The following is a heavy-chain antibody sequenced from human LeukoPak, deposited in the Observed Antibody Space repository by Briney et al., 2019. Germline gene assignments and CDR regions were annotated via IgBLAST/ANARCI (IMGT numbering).Heavy chain of an antibody. Sequence: AGGSLRLSCAASGFTFSSYGMHWVRQAPGKGLEWVSVIYSGGSTYYADSVKGRFTISRHNSKNTLYLQMNSLRAEDTAVYYCARDRGGWNARIGYYYYGMDVWGQGTTVTVSS. V-gene: IGHV3-53*04. D-gene: IGHD2-15*01. CDR3: ARDRGGWNARIGYYYYGMDV. J-gene: IGHJ6*02. CDR1: GFTFSSYG. CDR2: IYSGGST.